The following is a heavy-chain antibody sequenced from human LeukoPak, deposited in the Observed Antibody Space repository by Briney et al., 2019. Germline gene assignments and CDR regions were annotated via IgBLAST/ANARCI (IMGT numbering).Heavy chain of an antibody. Sequence: PGGSLRLSCAASGFTFSTFGVHWVRQAPGKGLEWVAIICYDESNQFYADAVKGRFTISRDNSKNTLYLQMNSLRVEDTAVYYCARDRGGIHYFDLWGQGTLLPVSS. J-gene: IGHJ4*02. CDR3: ARDRGGIHYFDL. V-gene: IGHV3-33*01. CDR2: ICYDESNQ. CDR1: GFTFSTFG. D-gene: IGHD3-10*01.